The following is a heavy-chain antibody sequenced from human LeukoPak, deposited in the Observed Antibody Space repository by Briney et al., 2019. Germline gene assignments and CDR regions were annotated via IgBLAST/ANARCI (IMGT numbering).Heavy chain of an antibody. D-gene: IGHD3-22*01. J-gene: IGHJ4*02. V-gene: IGHV4-39*07. CDR2: IYYSGST. Sequence: PSETLSLTCTVSGGSISSSSYYWGWIRQPPGKGLEWIGSIYYSGSTYYNPSLKSRVTISVDTSKNQFSLKLSSVTAADTAVYYCARVYSSGYYLDYWGQGTLVTVSS. CDR1: GGSISSSSYY. CDR3: ARVYSSGYYLDY.